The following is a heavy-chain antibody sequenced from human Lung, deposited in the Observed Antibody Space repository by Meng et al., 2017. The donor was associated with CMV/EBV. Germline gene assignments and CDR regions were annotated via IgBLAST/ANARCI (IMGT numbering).Heavy chain of an antibody. CDR1: GFTFSSYS. Sequence: GGSLTLXCAASGFTFSSYSMNWVRQAPGKGLEWVSSISSSSSYIYYADSVKGRFTISRDNAKNSLYLQMNSLRAEDTAVYYCAREPSWGMGGLHFDYWGQGTXVTVSS. V-gene: IGHV3-21*01. D-gene: IGHD3-16*01. CDR2: ISSSSSYI. CDR3: AREPSWGMGGLHFDY. J-gene: IGHJ4*02.